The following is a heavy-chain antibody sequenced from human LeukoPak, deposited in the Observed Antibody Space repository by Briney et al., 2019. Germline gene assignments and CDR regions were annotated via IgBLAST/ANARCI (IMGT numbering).Heavy chain of an antibody. CDR1: GFTFSSYR. J-gene: IGHJ4*02. Sequence: PGGSLRLSCAASGFTFSSYRMSWVRQAAGKGLEWGSSLSSSSSYIYYADSVKGRFTISSDNAKHSLYLHMHSLKAADTAVYYCATQGVAGTVYYWGQGTLVTVSS. D-gene: IGHD6-19*01. CDR2: LSSSSSYI. V-gene: IGHV3-21*01. CDR3: ATQGVAGTVYY.